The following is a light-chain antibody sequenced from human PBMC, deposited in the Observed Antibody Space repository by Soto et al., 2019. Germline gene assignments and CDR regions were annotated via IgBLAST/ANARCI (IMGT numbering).Light chain of an antibody. CDR1: QSVSSN. V-gene: IGKV3D-20*02. Sequence: EIVMTQSPATLSVSPGERATLSCRASQSVSSNLAWYQQKPGQAPRLLIYGASSRATGIPDRFSGSGSGTDFTLTISRLEPEDFAAYYCQQRSNWPRTFGQGTKVDI. CDR3: QQRSNWPRT. J-gene: IGKJ1*01. CDR2: GAS.